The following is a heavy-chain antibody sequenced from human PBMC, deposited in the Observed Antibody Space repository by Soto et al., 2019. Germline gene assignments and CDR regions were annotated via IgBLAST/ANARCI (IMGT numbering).Heavy chain of an antibody. J-gene: IGHJ6*02. CDR3: ARCSNWNSYYAMEV. Sequence: SETLSLTCAVYGGSFSGYYWSWIRQPPGKGLEWIGEINHSGSTNYNPSLKSRVTISVDTSKNQFSLKLSSVTAADTAVYYCARCSNWNSYYAMEVWGQATSVTVSS. CDR1: GGSFSGYY. V-gene: IGHV4-34*01. CDR2: INHSGST. D-gene: IGHD1-20*01.